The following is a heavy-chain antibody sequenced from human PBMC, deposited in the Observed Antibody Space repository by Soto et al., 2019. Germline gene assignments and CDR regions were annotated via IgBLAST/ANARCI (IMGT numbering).Heavy chain of an antibody. V-gene: IGHV2-5*02. CDR2: IYWDDDK. CDR1: GFSLTTSGVG. D-gene: IGHD3-3*01. Sequence: KESGPTVVKPTETLTLTCTFSGFSLTTSGVGVGWVRQSPGKAPEWLALIYWDDDKRYSTSLNSRLIITKDTSKNQVVLTMANVDPADTATYYCAHRVLRTVFGLVTTTAIYFDFWGPGTPDVVSS. CDR3: AHRVLRTVFGLVTTTAIYFDF. J-gene: IGHJ4*02.